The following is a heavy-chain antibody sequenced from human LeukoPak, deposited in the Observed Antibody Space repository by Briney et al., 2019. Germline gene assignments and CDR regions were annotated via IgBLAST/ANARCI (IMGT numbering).Heavy chain of an antibody. V-gene: IGHV3-9*03. Sequence: GGSLRLSCAASGFTFDDYAMHWVRQAPGKGLEGVSGISWNSGSIGYADSVKGRFTISRDNAKNSLYLQMNSLRAEDMALYYCAKAAYHRGLDYWGQGTLVTVSS. CDR3: AKAAYHRGLDY. CDR1: GFTFDDYA. CDR2: ISWNSGSI. J-gene: IGHJ4*02. D-gene: IGHD1-14*01.